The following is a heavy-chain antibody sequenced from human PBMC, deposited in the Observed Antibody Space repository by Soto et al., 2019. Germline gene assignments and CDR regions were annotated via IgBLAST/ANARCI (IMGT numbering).Heavy chain of an antibody. CDR2: IKQDGSEK. CDR3: ARDLIVIMGWFDL. CDR1: GFTFSNYC. V-gene: IGHV3-7*01. Sequence: EVQLVESGGGLVQPGGSLRLSCEASGFTFSNYCMDWVRQAPGKGLEWVANIKQDGSEKYYVDSVKGRFTISRDNAKNSLYLQMNSLRAEDTAVYYCARDLIVIMGWFDLWGQGTLVTVSS. D-gene: IGHD2-8*01. J-gene: IGHJ5*02.